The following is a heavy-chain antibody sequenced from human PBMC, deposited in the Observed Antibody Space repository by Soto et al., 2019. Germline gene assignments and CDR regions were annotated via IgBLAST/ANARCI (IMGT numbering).Heavy chain of an antibody. CDR2: IYPGDSDT. CDR3: ARQWLGKYYYYYGMDV. CDR1: GYSFTSYW. J-gene: IGHJ6*02. Sequence: GESLKISCKGSGYSFTSYWIGWVRQMPGKGLEWMGIIYPGDSDTRYSPSFQGQVTISADKPISTAYLQWSSLKASDTAMYYCARQWLGKYYYYYGMDVWGQGTTVTVSS. V-gene: IGHV5-51*01. D-gene: IGHD6-19*01.